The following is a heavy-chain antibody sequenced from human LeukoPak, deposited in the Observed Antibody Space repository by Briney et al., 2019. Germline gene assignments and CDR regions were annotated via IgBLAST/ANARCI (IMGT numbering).Heavy chain of an antibody. CDR2: MNPNSGNT. Sequence: ASVKVSCKASGYTFTSYDINWVRLATGQGLEWMGWMNPNSGNTGYAQKFQGRVTITRNTSISTAYMELSSLRSEDTAVYYCARETNEGAFDIWGQGTMVTVSS. CDR3: ARETNEGAFDI. J-gene: IGHJ3*02. CDR1: GYTFTSYD. V-gene: IGHV1-8*03. D-gene: IGHD1-1*01.